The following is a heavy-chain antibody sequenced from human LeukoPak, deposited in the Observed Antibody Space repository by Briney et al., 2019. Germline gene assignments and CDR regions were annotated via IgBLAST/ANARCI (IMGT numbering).Heavy chain of an antibody. Sequence: PSETLSLTCTVSGGSISSYYWSWIRQPPGKGLEWIGYIYYSGSTSYNPSLKSRVTISVDTSKNQFSLKLSSVTAADTAVYYCARQGYDVLTGYYYFDYWGQGTLVTVSS. J-gene: IGHJ4*02. CDR2: IYYSGST. CDR3: ARQGYDVLTGYYYFDY. V-gene: IGHV4-59*01. CDR1: GGSISSYY. D-gene: IGHD3-9*01.